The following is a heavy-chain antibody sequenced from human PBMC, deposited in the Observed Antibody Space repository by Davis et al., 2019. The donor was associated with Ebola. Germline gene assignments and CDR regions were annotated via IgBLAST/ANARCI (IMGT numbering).Heavy chain of an antibody. J-gene: IGHJ6*04. CDR3: ARVKVVYGMDV. V-gene: IGHV3-21*01. Sequence: GGSLRLSCAASGFTFSSYGMHWVRQAPGKGLEWVSTLGLSADTYYADSVKGRFTISRDNAKNSLYLQMNSLRAEDTAVYYCARVKVVYGMDVWGKGTTVTVSS. CDR1: GFTFSSYG. CDR2: LGLSADT.